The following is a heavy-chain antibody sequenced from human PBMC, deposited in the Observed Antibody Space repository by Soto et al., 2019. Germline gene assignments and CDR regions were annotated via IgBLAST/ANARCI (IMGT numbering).Heavy chain of an antibody. V-gene: IGHV3-74*01. Sequence: EVQLVESGGGLVQPGGSLRLSCAGSGFTFSNYWMHWVRQAPGKGLEWVSRIDHDGPTDYADSVKGRLTNCTDNAENTLCRQRTSQRPEDTGVYYCVRDSHDDYWGQGTLVTVSS. CDR1: GFTFSNYW. CDR3: VRDSHDDY. J-gene: IGHJ4*02. CDR2: IDHDGPT.